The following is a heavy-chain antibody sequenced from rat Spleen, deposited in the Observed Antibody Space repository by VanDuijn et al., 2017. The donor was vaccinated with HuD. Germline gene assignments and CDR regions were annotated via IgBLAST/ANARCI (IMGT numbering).Heavy chain of an antibody. CDR2: ISYDGSST. J-gene: IGHJ2*01. Sequence: EVQLVESDGGLVQPGRSLKLSCAASGFTFSDYYMAWVRQAPTKGLEWVATISYDGSSTYYRDSVKGRFTISRDNAKSTLYLQMDSLRSEDTATYYCARQLDYWGQGVMVTVSS. CDR1: GFTFSDYY. V-gene: IGHV5-29*01. CDR3: ARQLDY.